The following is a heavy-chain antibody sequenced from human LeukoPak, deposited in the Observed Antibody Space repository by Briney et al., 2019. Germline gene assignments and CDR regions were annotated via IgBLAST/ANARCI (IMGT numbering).Heavy chain of an antibody. Sequence: SETLSLTCTVSGGSISSYYWSWIRQPPGKGLEWIGYIYYSGSTNYNPSLKSRVTISVDTSKKQFSLKLISVTAADTAVYYCARDAGGSGRHYYYGMDVWGQGTTVTVSS. CDR1: GGSISSYY. D-gene: IGHD3-10*01. V-gene: IGHV4-59*01. J-gene: IGHJ6*02. CDR3: ARDAGGSGRHYYYGMDV. CDR2: IYYSGST.